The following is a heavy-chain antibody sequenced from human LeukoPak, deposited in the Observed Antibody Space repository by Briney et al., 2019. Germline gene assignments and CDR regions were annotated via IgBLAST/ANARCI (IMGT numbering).Heavy chain of an antibody. CDR2: IYYSGET. D-gene: IGHD1-26*01. J-gene: IGHJ4*03. Sequence: ETLSLPSIVSGGSISSRSYYWGWIRQPPGKELEWIGSIYYSGETHYNPSLHSRVVMSVDTSNNHFSLKLTSVTAPDTAVYYCARTVGNHRFGYWGPGTLVTVSS. CDR3: ARTVGNHRFGY. CDR1: GGSISSRSYY. V-gene: IGHV4-39*02.